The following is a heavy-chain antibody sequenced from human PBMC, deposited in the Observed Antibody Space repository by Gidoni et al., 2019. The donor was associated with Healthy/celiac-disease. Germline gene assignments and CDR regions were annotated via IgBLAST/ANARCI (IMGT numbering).Heavy chain of an antibody. J-gene: IGHJ3*02. CDR3: ARDFMVRGGGRAARITDAFDI. V-gene: IGHV4-59*01. CDR1: GGSISSYS. D-gene: IGHD3-10*01. Sequence: QVQLQESGPGLVKPSETLSLTCTVSGGSISSYSWSWIRQPPGKGLEWIGYIYYSGSTNYNPSLKSRVTISVDTSKNQFSLKLSSVTAADTAVYYCARDFMVRGGGRAARITDAFDIWGQGTMVTVSS. CDR2: IYYSGST.